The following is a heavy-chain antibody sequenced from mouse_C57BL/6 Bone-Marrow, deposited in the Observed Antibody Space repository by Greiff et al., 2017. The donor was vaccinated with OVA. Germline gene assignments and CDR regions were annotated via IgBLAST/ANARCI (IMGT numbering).Heavy chain of an antibody. CDR2: IDPENGDT. Sequence: SGAELVRPGASVKLSCTASGFNIKDDYMHWVKQRPEQGLEWIGWIDPENGDTEYASKFQGKATITADTSSNTAYLQLSSLTSEDTAVYYCTTSLLRSSWGQGTLVTVSA. V-gene: IGHV14-4*01. J-gene: IGHJ3*01. D-gene: IGHD1-2*01. CDR3: TTSLLRSS. CDR1: GFNIKDDY.